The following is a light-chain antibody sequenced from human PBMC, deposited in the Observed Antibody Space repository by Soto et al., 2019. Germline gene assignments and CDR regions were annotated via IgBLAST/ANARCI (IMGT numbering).Light chain of an antibody. CDR1: SSNIGAGYD. CDR2: GNG. CDR3: QSYDSSLSGSVV. V-gene: IGLV1-40*01. Sequence: QSVLTQPPSVSGAPGQRVTISCTGSSSNIGAGYDVHSYHQLPGTAPKLLIYGNGNRPSGVPDRYSGSKSGTSASLAITGLQADDEADYYCQSYDSSLSGSVVFGGGTKLTVL. J-gene: IGLJ2*01.